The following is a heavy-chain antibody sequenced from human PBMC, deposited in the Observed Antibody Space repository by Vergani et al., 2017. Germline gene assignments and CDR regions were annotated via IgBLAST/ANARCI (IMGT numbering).Heavy chain of an antibody. CDR2: ISGSGGST. J-gene: IGHJ4*02. D-gene: IGHD2-2*01. V-gene: IGHV3-23*01. CDR3: AKDLAGLGYCSSTSCLFDY. Sequence: EVQLLESGGGLVQPGGSLRLSCAASGFTFSSYAMSWVRQAPGKGLEWVSAISGSGGSTYYADSVKGRFTISRDNSKTTLYLQMNSLRAEDTAVYYCAKDLAGLGYCSSTSCLFDYWGQGTLVTVSS. CDR1: GFTFSSYA.